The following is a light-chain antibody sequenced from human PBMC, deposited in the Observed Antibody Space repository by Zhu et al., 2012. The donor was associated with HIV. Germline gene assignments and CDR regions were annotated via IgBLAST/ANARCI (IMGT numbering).Light chain of an antibody. CDR2: GAS. Sequence: EIVLTQSPGTLSLSPGERATLSCRASQSVRSSYLAWYQHKSGQAPRLLIYGASSRADWHPTTGSVALSLGRDFTLTINRLEPEDFAVYYCQQYGSSPYTFGQGPSWRSN. CDR3: QQYGSSPYT. V-gene: IGKV3-20*01. J-gene: IGKJ2*01. CDR1: QSVRSSY.